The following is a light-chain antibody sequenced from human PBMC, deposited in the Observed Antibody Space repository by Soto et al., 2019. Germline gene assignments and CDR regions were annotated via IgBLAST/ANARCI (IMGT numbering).Light chain of an antibody. V-gene: IGKV1-39*01. CDR1: QSISSY. CDR3: QQSYSTPGT. J-gene: IGKJ5*01. Sequence: DIQMTQSPSSLSASVGDRVTITCRASQSISSYLNWYQQKPGKAPKLLIYAASSLQSGVPSRFSGSESVTDFTLTISSLQPEDFATYYCQQSYSTPGTFGQGTRLEIK. CDR2: AAS.